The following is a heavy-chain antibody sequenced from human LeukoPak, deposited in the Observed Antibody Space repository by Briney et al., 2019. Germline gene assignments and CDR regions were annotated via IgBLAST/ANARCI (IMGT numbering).Heavy chain of an antibody. D-gene: IGHD6-13*01. CDR3: ARSSSWVPFDY. CDR1: GYTFIGYY. CDR2: INPNSGGA. J-gene: IGHJ4*02. V-gene: IGHV1-2*02. Sequence: ASVTVSCKASGYTFIGYYMHWVRQAPGQGLEWMGWINPNSGGASYAQKFQGRVTMTRDTSISTAYMELSRLTSDDTAVYYCARSSSWVPFDYWGQGTGVTASS.